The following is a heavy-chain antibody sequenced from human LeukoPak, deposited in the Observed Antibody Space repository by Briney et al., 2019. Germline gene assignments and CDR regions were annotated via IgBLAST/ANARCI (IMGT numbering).Heavy chain of an antibody. CDR3: ARGQMTYWYYFDY. Sequence: GGSLRLSCTASGITFSTYAMSWVRQAAGKGMEWVSGIRAVGGATDYADSVKGRFTSSRDNSKNTLYLQMTSLRADDTAVYYCARGQMTYWYYFDYWGQGTLVTVSS. CDR2: IRAVGGAT. V-gene: IGHV3-23*01. CDR1: GITFSTYA. D-gene: IGHD2-15*01. J-gene: IGHJ4*02.